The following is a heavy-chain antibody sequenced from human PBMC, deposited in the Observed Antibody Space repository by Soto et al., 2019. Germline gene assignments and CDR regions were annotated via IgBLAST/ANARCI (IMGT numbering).Heavy chain of an antibody. Sequence: SETLSLTCTVSGGSISSYYWSWIRQPPGKGLEWIGYIYYSGSTNYNPSLKSRVTISVDTSKNQFSLKLSSVTAADTAVYYCARHITKIAAGYAFDIWGQGTMVTVSS. CDR1: GGSISSYY. CDR2: IYYSGST. CDR3: ARHITKIAAGYAFDI. J-gene: IGHJ3*02. D-gene: IGHD6-13*01. V-gene: IGHV4-59*08.